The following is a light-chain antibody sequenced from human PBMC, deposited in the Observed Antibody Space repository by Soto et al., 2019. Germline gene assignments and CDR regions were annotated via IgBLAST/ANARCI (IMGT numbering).Light chain of an antibody. CDR2: DVP. CDR1: SSDVGGYKD. V-gene: IGLV2-14*03. J-gene: IGLJ3*02. Sequence: QSVLPQPASVSGSPGQSITISCTGTSSDVGGYKDVSWYQQHPGKAPKLMIYDVPNRPSGVSNRFSASKSGNSASLTISGLQAEDEADYYCSSYTRTGTLVFGGGTKLTVL. CDR3: SSYTRTGTLV.